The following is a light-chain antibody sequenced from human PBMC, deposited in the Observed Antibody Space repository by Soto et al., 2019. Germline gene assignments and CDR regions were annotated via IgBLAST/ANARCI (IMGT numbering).Light chain of an antibody. V-gene: IGLV2-14*01. CDR2: DVS. CDR3: SSYTSSTTRV. J-gene: IGLJ1*01. Sequence: QSVLTQPASVSGSPGQSITISCTGTSSDVGDYNYVSWYQQHPGKAPKLIIYDVSNRPSGVSNRFSGSKSGSTASLTISGLQAEDEAEYYCSSYTSSTTRVFGTGTKLTVL. CDR1: SSDVGDYNY.